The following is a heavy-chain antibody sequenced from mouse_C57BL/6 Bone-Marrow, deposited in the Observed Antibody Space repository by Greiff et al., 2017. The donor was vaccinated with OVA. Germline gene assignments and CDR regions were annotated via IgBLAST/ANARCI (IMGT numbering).Heavy chain of an antibody. D-gene: IGHD1-1*01. V-gene: IGHV1-61*01. CDR1: GYTFTSYC. Sequence: QVQLQQPGAELVRPGSSVKLSCKASGYTFTSYCMDWVKQRPGQGLEWIGNIYPSDSETHYNQKFKDKATLTVDKSSSTAYMQLSSLTSEDSAVYYCACTTPVDYWGQGTTLTVSS. CDR3: ACTTPVDY. J-gene: IGHJ2*01. CDR2: IYPSDSET.